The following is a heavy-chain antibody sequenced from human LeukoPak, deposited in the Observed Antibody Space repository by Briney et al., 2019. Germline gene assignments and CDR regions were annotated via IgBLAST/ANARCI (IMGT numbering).Heavy chain of an antibody. D-gene: IGHD3-22*01. CDR1: GYTFTSYG. CDR3: ARVMRNYYDSSGYLPN. CDR2: ISAYNGNT. Sequence: ASVKVSCKASGYTFTSYGINWVRQAPGQGLEWMGWISAYNGNTNYAQKLQGRVTMTTDTSTSTAYMELRSLRSDDTAVYYCARVMRNYYDSSGYLPNWGQGTLVTVSS. J-gene: IGHJ4*02. V-gene: IGHV1-18*01.